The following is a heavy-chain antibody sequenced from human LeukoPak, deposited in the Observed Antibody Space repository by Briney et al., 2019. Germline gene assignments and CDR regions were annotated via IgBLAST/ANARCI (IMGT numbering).Heavy chain of an antibody. D-gene: IGHD1-7*01. V-gene: IGHV3-30*18. CDR1: GFTFSSYG. CDR3: AKDHPAKKTGTTPSSYFDL. Sequence: GGSLRLSCAASGFTFSSYGMHWVRQAPGKGLEWAAVISYDGSNKYYADSVKGRFTISRDNSKNTLYLQMNNLRAEDTAVYYCAKDHPAKKTGTTPSSYFDLWGRGTLVTVSS. J-gene: IGHJ2*01. CDR2: ISYDGSNK.